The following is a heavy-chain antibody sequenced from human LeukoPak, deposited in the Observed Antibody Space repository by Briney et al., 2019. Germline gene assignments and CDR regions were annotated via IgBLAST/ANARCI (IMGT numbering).Heavy chain of an antibody. Sequence: GASVKVSCKASGYTFTSYGISWVRQAPGQGLEWMGGIIPIFGTANYAQKFQGRVTITADESTSTAYMELSSLRSEDTAVYYCAREVGEVRSYYMDVWGKGTTVTVSS. CDR1: GYTFTSYG. CDR2: IIPIFGTA. J-gene: IGHJ6*03. D-gene: IGHD4/OR15-4a*01. V-gene: IGHV1-69*13. CDR3: AREVGEVRSYYMDV.